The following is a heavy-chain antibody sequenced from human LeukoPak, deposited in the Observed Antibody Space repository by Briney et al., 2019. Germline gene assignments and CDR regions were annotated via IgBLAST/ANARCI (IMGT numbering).Heavy chain of an antibody. CDR1: GYSFTSYW. D-gene: IGHD2-8*01. Sequence: GESLKISCKGSGYSFTSYWIGWVRQMPGKGLEWMGIIYPGDSDTRYSPSFQGQVTISADKSISTAYLQWSSLKASDTAMYYCARQTRARYCTNGVCYVSWFDPWGQGTLVTASS. J-gene: IGHJ5*02. V-gene: IGHV5-51*01. CDR3: ARQTRARYCTNGVCYVSWFDP. CDR2: IYPGDSDT.